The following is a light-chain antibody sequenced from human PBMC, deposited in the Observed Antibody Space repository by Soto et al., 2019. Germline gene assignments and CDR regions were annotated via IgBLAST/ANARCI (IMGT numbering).Light chain of an antibody. J-gene: IGLJ1*01. CDR3: QSYDSNLSGYV. CDR1: SSNIGAGYD. CDR2: GNS. V-gene: IGLV1-40*01. Sequence: QSVLTQPPSVSGAPGQRVTISCTGSSSNIGAGYDVHWYQQLPGTAPKLLIYGNSNRPSGVPDRFSGSKSGTSASLAITGLQAEDEADYYCQSYDSNLSGYVLGTGTKLTVL.